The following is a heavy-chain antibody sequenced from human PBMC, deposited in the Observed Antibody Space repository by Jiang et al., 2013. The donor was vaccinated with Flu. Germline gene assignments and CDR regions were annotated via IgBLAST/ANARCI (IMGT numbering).Heavy chain of an antibody. Sequence: VQLLESGGGLVQPGGSLRLSCAASGFTFSSYAMSWVRQAPGKGLEWVSAISGSGGSTYYADSVKGRFTISRDNSKNTLYLQMNSLRAEDTAVYYCAKEGEVQYQLLWYWFDPWGQGTLVTVSS. J-gene: IGHJ5*02. CDR3: AKEGEVQYQLLWYWFDP. CDR1: GFTFSSYA. D-gene: IGHD2-2*01. CDR2: ISGSGGST. V-gene: IGHV3-23*01.